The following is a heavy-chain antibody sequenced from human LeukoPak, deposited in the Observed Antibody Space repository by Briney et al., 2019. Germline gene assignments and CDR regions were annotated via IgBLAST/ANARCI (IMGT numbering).Heavy chain of an antibody. D-gene: IGHD1-26*01. CDR2: ISAYNGNT. J-gene: IGHJ6*02. V-gene: IGHV1-18*01. CDR3: ARDRGSYSYYYYGMDV. Sequence: ASVKVSCKASGYTFTSYGISWVRQAPGQGLEWMGWISAYNGNTNYAQKLQGRVTMTTDTSTSTAYMELRSLRSDDTAVYYCARDRGSYSYYYYGMDVWGQGTTVTVSS. CDR1: GYTFTSYG.